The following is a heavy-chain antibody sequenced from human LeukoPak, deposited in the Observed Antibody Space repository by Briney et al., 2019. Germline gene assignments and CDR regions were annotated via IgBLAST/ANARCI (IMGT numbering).Heavy chain of an antibody. CDR1: GFTFTSYA. D-gene: IGHD6-19*01. V-gene: IGHV3-23*01. Sequence: GESLRLSCAASGFTFTSYAMSWVRQAPGKGLEWVSGISAGGENTDYADSVKGRFTISRDNSKNTLYLQVNSLRAEATAAYYCAKSEGSSSARRFDYWGQGTLATVSS. J-gene: IGHJ4*02. CDR2: ISAGGENT. CDR3: AKSEGSSSARRFDY.